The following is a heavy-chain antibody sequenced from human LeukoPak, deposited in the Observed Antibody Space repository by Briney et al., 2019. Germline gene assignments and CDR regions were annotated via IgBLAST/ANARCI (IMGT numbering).Heavy chain of an antibody. CDR1: GFTFSSYS. CDR2: ISSSSSTI. Sequence: GGSLRLSCAASGFTFSSYSMNWVRQAPGKGLEWVSYISSSSSTIYYADSVKGRFTISRDNSKNTLYLQMDSLRAEDTAVYYCAKVGRQLSFDQWGQGTLVTVSS. CDR3: AKVGRQLSFDQ. V-gene: IGHV3-48*01. J-gene: IGHJ5*02. D-gene: IGHD5-18*01.